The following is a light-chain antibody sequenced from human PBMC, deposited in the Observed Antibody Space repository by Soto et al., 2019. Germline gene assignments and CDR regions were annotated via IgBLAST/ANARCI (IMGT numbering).Light chain of an antibody. V-gene: IGKV1-39*01. CDR1: QSISNY. J-gene: IGKJ1*01. CDR3: QQTYSSPET. Sequence: DIQMTQSPSSLSASVGDRVTITCRASQSISNYLNWFQQKPGKPPKLLIYAASTLQGGVPSRFSGRGSGTDFTLTISSLQPEDFATYYCQQTYSSPETFGQGTKVEI. CDR2: AAS.